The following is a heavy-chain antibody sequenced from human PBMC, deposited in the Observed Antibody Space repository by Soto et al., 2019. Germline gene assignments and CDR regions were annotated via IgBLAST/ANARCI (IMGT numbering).Heavy chain of an antibody. Sequence: SETLSLTCTVSGGSIGTYYWSWIRQPPGKGLEWIGYIYYRGSTDYNPSLKSRVTISLDTPKNQFSLKLSSVTAADTAVYYCARHPGYYDILTGYTTYYFDYWGQGIVVT. V-gene: IGHV4-59*08. CDR1: GGSIGTYY. CDR3: ARHPGYYDILTGYTTYYFDY. CDR2: IYYRGST. J-gene: IGHJ4*02. D-gene: IGHD3-9*01.